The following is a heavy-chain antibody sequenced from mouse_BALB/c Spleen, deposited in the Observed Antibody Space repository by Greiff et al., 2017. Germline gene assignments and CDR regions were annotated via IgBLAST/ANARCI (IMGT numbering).Heavy chain of an antibody. J-gene: IGHJ3*01. V-gene: IGHV2-9*02. CDR2: IWAGGST. Sequence: QVQLKESGPGLVAPSQSLSITCTVSGFSLTSYGVHWVRQPPGKGLAWLGVIWAGGSTNYNSALMSRLSISKDNSKSQVFLKMNSLQTDDTAMYYCARDRYYRSFAYWGQGTLVTVSA. CDR1: GFSLTSYG. D-gene: IGHD2-14*01. CDR3: ARDRYYRSFAY.